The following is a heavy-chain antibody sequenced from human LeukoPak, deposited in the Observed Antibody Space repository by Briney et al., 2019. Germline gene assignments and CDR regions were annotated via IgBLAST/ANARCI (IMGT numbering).Heavy chain of an antibody. CDR2: IIPIFCTA. J-gene: IGHJ6*03. CDR1: GGTFSSYA. D-gene: IGHD3-10*01. V-gene: IGHV1-69*06. CDR3: ARYFRGWGSYYYYYYMDV. Sequence: ASVKVSCKASGGTFSSYAISWVRQAPGQGLEWMGGIIPIFCTANYAQKFQGRVTITADKYTSTAYMELGSLRSEDTAVYYCARYFRGWGSYYYYYYMDVWGKGTTVTVSS.